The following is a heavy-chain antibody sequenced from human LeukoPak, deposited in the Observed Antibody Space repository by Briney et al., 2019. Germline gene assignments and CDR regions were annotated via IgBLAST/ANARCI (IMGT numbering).Heavy chain of an antibody. D-gene: IGHD2-2*01. J-gene: IGHJ6*02. V-gene: IGHV3-64*01. CDR3: ARERSSYYGMDV. CDR2: ISSNGGSI. Sequence: GGSLRLSCAASGFTFSSYAMHWVRQAPGKGLEYVSAISSNGGSIYYANSVKGRFTISRDNSKNTLYLQMGSLRAEDMAVYYCARERSSYYGMDVWGQGTTVTVSS. CDR1: GFTFSSYA.